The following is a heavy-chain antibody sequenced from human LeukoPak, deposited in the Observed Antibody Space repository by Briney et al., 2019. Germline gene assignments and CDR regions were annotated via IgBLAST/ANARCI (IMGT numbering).Heavy chain of an antibody. V-gene: IGHV3-21*06. CDR3: LRGDRRDY. J-gene: IGHJ4*02. Sequence: GGSLRLSCAASGFTFSSYSVNWARQAPGKGLEWVSSIDSSGGYMFYADSVKGRFIISRDNAKDSLYLQMNSLRVEDTAVYYCLRGDRRDYWGQGTLVTVSS. CDR1: GFTFSSYS. CDR2: IDSSGGYM.